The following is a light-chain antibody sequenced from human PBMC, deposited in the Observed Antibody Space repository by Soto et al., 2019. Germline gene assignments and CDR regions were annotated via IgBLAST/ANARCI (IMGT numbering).Light chain of an antibody. CDR1: QSVDND. CDR3: QQYNNWPLT. J-gene: IGKJ4*01. V-gene: IGKV3D-15*01. Sequence: EIVMTQSPATLSVSPGYRATLSCRASQSVDNDLAGYQQKPGQPPRLIIYDASTRATGIPARFSGSQSGTEFTLAISSLLSEDFAVYFCQQYNNWPLTFGGGTKVETK. CDR2: DAS.